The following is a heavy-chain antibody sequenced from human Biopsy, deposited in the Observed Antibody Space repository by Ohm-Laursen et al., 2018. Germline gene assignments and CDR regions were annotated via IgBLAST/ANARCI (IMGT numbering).Heavy chain of an antibody. CDR3: ARRLPLRGFAFDV. D-gene: IGHD3-10*01. J-gene: IGHJ3*01. CDR1: GDSITSYF. V-gene: IGHV4-59*08. Sequence: SETLSLTCTVSGDSITSYFWSWIRQAPGKGLEWIGNIYYRGNTNYSPSLKSRATISLDSSKNQFSLNLNSVTATDTAVYYCARRLPLRGFAFDVWGQGTVVTVS. CDR2: IYYRGNT.